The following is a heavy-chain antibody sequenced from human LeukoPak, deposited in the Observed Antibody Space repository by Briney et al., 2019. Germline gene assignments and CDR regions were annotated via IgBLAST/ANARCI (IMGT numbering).Heavy chain of an antibody. CDR2: ISSSSSYI. CDR1: GFTFSTYS. D-gene: IGHD5-18*01. Sequence: GGSLRLSCAASGFTFSTYSMNWVRQAPGEGLEWVSSISSSSSYIYYADSVKGRFTISRDNAKNSLYLQMNSLRAEDTAVYFCARDLKWGVLGYSYGSGMDVWGQGTTVTVSS. CDR3: ARDLKWGVLGYSYGSGMDV. V-gene: IGHV3-21*01. J-gene: IGHJ6*02.